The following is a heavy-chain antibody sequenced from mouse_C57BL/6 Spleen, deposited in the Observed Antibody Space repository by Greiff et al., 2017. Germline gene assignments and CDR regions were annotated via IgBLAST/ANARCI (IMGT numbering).Heavy chain of an antibody. CDR3: ARVGSSYNFYV. CDR1: GFTFSDYG. CDR2: ISSGSSTI. V-gene: IGHV5-17*01. J-gene: IGHJ1*03. D-gene: IGHD1-1*01. Sequence: EVKLMESGGGLVKPGGSLKLSCAASGFTFSDYGMHWVRQAPEKGLEWVAYISSGSSTIYYADTVKGRITISRDNAKNTLFLQMTSLRSEDTAIYYWARVGSSYNFYVWGTGTTVTVSS.